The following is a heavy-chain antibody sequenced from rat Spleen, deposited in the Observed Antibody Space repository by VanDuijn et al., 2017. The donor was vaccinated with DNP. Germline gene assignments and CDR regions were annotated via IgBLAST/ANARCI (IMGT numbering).Heavy chain of an antibody. CDR1: GFTFSDYN. J-gene: IGHJ3*01. V-gene: IGHV5S10*01. Sequence: AASGFTFSDYNMAWVRQAPKKGLEWVATIIYDGNRTYYRDSVKGRFTISRDNAKNTQYLQMDSLRSEDTATYYCTNFAYWGQGTLVTVSS. CDR3: TNFAY. CDR2: IIYDGNRT.